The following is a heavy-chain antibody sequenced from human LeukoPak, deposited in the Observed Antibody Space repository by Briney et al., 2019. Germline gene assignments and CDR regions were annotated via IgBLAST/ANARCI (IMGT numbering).Heavy chain of an antibody. D-gene: IGHD6-19*01. CDR2: IRSNGGGT. V-gene: IGHV1-2*02. CDR3: ARDPVDGHYYFDY. Sequence: GASVKVSCKAAGYRISDSHMHWVRQAPGQGPEWMGWIRSNGGGTRYAQMFQGRVTMTTDTSINTAYLDLTNLKSDDTAIYYCARDPVDGHYYFDYWGQGTLVTVSS. CDR1: GYRISDSH. J-gene: IGHJ4*02.